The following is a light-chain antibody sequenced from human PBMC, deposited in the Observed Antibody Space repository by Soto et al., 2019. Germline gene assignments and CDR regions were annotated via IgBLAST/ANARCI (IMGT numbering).Light chain of an antibody. CDR2: DAS. Sequence: EIVLTQSPATLSLSPGERATLSCRASQSVSSYLAWYQQKPGQAPRLLIYDASNRATGIPARFSGSGSGTDFTLTISSLEPEDSALYYCQQRSNWPSLFGQGTKLEIK. V-gene: IGKV3-11*01. CDR1: QSVSSY. CDR3: QQRSNWPSL. J-gene: IGKJ2*01.